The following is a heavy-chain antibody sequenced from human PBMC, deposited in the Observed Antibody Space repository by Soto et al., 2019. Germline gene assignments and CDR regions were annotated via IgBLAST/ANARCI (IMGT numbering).Heavy chain of an antibody. J-gene: IGHJ6*02. D-gene: IGHD3-22*01. CDR2: FYYSGST. Sequence: SETLSLTCTVSGGSISSSSYYWGWIRQPPGKGLEWIGSFYYSGSTYYNPSLKSRVTISVDTSKNQFSLKLSSVTAADTAVYYCARLAYYYDSSGYSGPDYYYYGMDVWGQGTTVTVSS. CDR1: GGSISSSSYY. CDR3: ARLAYYYDSSGYSGPDYYYYGMDV. V-gene: IGHV4-39*01.